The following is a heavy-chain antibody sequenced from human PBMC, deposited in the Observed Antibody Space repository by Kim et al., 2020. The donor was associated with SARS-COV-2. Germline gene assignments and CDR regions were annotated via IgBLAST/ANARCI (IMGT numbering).Heavy chain of an antibody. V-gene: IGHV1-46*01. CDR2: INPSGDST. CDR3: ASDSSGYLI. Sequence: ASVKVSCKASGYTFTNYYMHWVRQAPGQGLEWMGVINPSGDSTSYPQNFQGRVTMTRDTSTSTVYMELSSLRSEDTAVYYRASDSSGYLIWGQGTMVTVS. CDR1: GYTFTNYY. D-gene: IGHD3-22*01. J-gene: IGHJ3*02.